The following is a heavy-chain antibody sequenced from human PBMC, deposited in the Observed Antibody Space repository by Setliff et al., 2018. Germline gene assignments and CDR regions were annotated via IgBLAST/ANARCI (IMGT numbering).Heavy chain of an antibody. V-gene: IGHV3-74*01. D-gene: IGHD2-8*01. CDR3: LMIVLR. J-gene: IGHJ3*01. Sequence: GGSLRLSCAASGFTLSNYWMHWVRQVPGKGLVWVSHIISDGTSTAYADSVKGRFTISRDSAKNTLYLQMNSLRAEDTAVYYCLMIVLRWGQGTMVTVSS. CDR2: IISDGTST. CDR1: GFTLSNYW.